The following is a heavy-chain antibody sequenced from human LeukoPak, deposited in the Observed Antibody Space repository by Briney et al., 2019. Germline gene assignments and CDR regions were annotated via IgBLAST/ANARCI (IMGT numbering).Heavy chain of an antibody. D-gene: IGHD5-24*01. Sequence: SVKVSCKTSGYTFTNYGISWVRQAPGQGLEWMGGIIPIFGTANYAQKFQGRVTITADESTSTAYMELSSLRSEDTAVYYCAREGDGYNYSDFDYWGQGTLVTVSS. CDR3: AREGDGYNYSDFDY. J-gene: IGHJ4*02. CDR2: IIPIFGTA. V-gene: IGHV1-69*13. CDR1: GYTFTNYG.